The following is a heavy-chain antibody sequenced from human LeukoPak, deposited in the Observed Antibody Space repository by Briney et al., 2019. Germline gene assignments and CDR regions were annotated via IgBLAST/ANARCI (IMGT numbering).Heavy chain of an antibody. D-gene: IGHD7-27*01. CDR3: ASPKTGDDAFDI. CDR1: GYTFTSYD. J-gene: IGHJ3*02. Sequence: ASVKVSCKASGYTFTSYDINWVRQATGQGLEWMGWMNPNSGNTGYAQKFQGRVTVTADKSTSTAYMELSSLRSEDTAVYYCASPKTGDDAFDIWGQGTMVTVSS. V-gene: IGHV1-8*01. CDR2: MNPNSGNT.